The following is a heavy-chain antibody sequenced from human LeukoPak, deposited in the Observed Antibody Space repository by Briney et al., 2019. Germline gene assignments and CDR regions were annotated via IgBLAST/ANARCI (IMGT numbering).Heavy chain of an antibody. CDR3: ARGIQSGYDYFDY. V-gene: IGHV4-39*07. Sequence: SETLSLTCTVSGGSISSSSYYWGWIRQPPGKGLEWIGEINHSGSTNYNPSLKSRVTISVDTSKNQFSLKLSSVTAADTAVYYCARGIQSGYDYFDYWGQGTLVTVSS. CDR2: INHSGST. D-gene: IGHD5-12*01. J-gene: IGHJ4*02. CDR1: GGSISSSSYY.